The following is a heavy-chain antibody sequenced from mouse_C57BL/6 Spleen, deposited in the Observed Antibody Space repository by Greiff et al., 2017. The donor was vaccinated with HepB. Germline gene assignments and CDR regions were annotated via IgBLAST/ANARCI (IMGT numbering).Heavy chain of an antibody. V-gene: IGHV5-17*01. CDR1: GFTFSDYG. Sequence: EVKLVESGGGLVKPGGSLKLSCAASGFTFSDYGMHWVRQAPEKGLEWVAYISSGSSTIYYADTVKGRFTIARDNAKNPLFLQMTSLRSEDTAMYYCARRTGDYWGQGTTLTVSS. CDR2: ISSGSSTI. D-gene: IGHD4-1*01. CDR3: ARRTGDY. J-gene: IGHJ2*01.